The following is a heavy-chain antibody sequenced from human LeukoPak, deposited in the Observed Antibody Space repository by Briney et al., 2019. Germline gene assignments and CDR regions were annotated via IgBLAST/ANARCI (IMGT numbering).Heavy chain of an antibody. D-gene: IGHD3-10*01. V-gene: IGHV4-4*02. J-gene: IGHJ4*02. CDR3: ARQTYTMVRGVTFDY. CDR2: IYHSGST. Sequence: PSETLSLTCAVSGGSISSSNWWSWVRQPPGKGLEWIGEIYHSGSTNYNPSLKSRVTISVDKSKNQFSLKLSSVTAADTAVYYCARQTYTMVRGVTFDYWGQGTLVTVSS. CDR1: GGSISSSNW.